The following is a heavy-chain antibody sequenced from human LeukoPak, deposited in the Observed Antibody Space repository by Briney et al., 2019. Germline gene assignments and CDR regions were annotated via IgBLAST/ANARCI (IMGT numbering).Heavy chain of an antibody. J-gene: IGHJ4*02. CDR3: SREETAYDILTGYPDY. V-gene: IGHV3-33*01. Sequence: GGSLRLSCAATGFTFSSYGMHWVRQAPGKGLEWVAVIWYDGSNKYYADSVKGRFTISRDNSKNTLYLQMNSLRAEDTAVYFFSREETAYDILTGYPDYWGQGTLVTVSS. D-gene: IGHD3-9*01. CDR2: IWYDGSNK. CDR1: GFTFSSYG.